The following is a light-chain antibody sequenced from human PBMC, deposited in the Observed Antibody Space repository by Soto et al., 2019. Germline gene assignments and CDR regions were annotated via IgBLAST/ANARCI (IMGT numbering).Light chain of an antibody. CDR2: DVS. CDR3: CSYAGSGTLL. J-gene: IGLJ3*02. V-gene: IGLV2-11*01. CDR1: SSDVGVYNY. Sequence: QSVLTQPRSVSGSPGQSVTISCTGTSSDVGVYNYVSWYQQYPGKAPKLMIYDVSKRPSGVPDRFSGSRSGNTASLTISGLQAEDEADYYCCSYAGSGTLLFGGGTKVTVL.